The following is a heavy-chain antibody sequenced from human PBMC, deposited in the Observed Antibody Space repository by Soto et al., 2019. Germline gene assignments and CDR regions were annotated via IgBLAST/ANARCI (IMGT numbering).Heavy chain of an antibody. V-gene: IGHV1-69*19. J-gene: IGHJ6*02. CDR1: GGTFSSYS. CDR2: IIPIFGTA. Sequence: QVQLVQSGAEVKKPGSSVKVSCKASGGTFSSYSISWVRQAPGQGLEWMGGIIPIFGTANYAPKFQGRVTIPADESTSTAYMELSSLRSEDTAVYYCARMRGTPHIAAAGTSGYYGMDVWGQGTTVTVSS. CDR3: ARMRGTPHIAAAGTSGYYGMDV. D-gene: IGHD6-13*01.